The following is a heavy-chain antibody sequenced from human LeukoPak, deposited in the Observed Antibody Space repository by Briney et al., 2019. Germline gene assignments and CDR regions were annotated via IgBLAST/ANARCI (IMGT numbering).Heavy chain of an antibody. J-gene: IGHJ5*02. D-gene: IGHD2-15*01. CDR1: GGTFSSYA. CDR3: AREGRYCSGGSCLNWFDP. CDR2: IIPIFGIA. V-gene: IGHV1-69*05. Sequence: EASVKVSCKASGGTFSSYAISWVRQAPGQGLEWMGRIIPIFGIANYAQKFQGRVTITTDESTSTAYMELSSLRSEDTAVYYCAREGRYCSGGSCLNWFDPWGQGTLVTVSS.